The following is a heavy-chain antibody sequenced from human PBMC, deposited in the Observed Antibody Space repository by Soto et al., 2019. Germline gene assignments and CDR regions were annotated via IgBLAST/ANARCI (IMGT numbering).Heavy chain of an antibody. Sequence: QVQLVESGGGLVKPGGSLRLSCAASGFTFSDYYMSWIRQAPGKGLEWVSYISSSGSTIYYADSAKGRFTISRDNAKNSLYLQMNSLRAEDTAVYYCARAVAGTSAYYYHFYYMDVWGKGTTVTVSS. D-gene: IGHD6-19*01. V-gene: IGHV3-11*01. CDR3: ARAVAGTSAYYYHFYYMDV. CDR1: GFTFSDYY. J-gene: IGHJ6*03. CDR2: ISSSGSTI.